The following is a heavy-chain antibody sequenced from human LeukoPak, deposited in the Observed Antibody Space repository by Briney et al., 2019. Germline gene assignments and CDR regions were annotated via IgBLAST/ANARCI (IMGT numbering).Heavy chain of an antibody. V-gene: IGHV3-30*01. CDR3: ARSPRPHGRGDYFDY. Sequence: GRSLRLSCAASGFTFSSYAMHWVRQAPGKGLEGVAVISYDGSNKYYADSVKGRFTISRDNSKNTLYLQMNSLRAEDTAVYYCARSPRPHGRGDYFDYWGQGTLVTVSS. CDR1: GFTFSSYA. J-gene: IGHJ4*02. D-gene: IGHD3-10*01. CDR2: ISYDGSNK.